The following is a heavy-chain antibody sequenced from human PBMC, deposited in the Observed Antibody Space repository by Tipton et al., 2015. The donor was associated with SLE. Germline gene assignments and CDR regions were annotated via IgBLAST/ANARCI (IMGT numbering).Heavy chain of an antibody. Sequence: SLRLSCAASGFTFSSYSMNWVRQAPGKGLEWVSSISSSSSYIYYADSVKGRFTISRDNSKNALFLQMNSLRVEDTAVYYCAKVGWTITIFGSGLSGGMDVWGQGTTVTVSS. V-gene: IGHV3-21*04. CDR1: GFTFSSYS. J-gene: IGHJ6*02. CDR3: AKVGWTITIFGSGLSGGMDV. CDR2: ISSSSSYI. D-gene: IGHD3-3*01.